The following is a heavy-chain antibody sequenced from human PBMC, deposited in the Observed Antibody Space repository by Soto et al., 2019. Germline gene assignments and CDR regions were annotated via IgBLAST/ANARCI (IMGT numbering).Heavy chain of an antibody. J-gene: IGHJ4*02. CDR3: ARVAVAGTRFDY. D-gene: IGHD6-19*01. CDR1: GGSISSSSYY. V-gene: IGHV4-39*07. CDR2: IYYSGST. Sequence: ETLSLTCTVSGGSISSSSYYWGWIRQPPGKGLEWIGSIYYSGSTYYNPSLKSRVTISVDKSKNQFSLKLSSVTAADTAVYYCARVAVAGTRFDYWGQGTLVTVSS.